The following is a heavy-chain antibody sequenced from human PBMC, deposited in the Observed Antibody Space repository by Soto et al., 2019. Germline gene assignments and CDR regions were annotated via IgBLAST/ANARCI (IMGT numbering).Heavy chain of an antibody. CDR2: IYYSWST. Sequence: PWETLSLTCTVSGGSISSSSYYWGWIRQPPGKGLEWIGRIYYSWSTYYNPSLKSRVTISVDTSKNQFSLKLSSVTAADTAVYYCARTQGRSMLYYYYGMDVWGQGTTVTVSS. V-gene: IGHV4-39*01. CDR3: ARTQGRSMLYYYYGMDV. CDR1: GGSISSSSYY. D-gene: IGHD2-8*01. J-gene: IGHJ6*02.